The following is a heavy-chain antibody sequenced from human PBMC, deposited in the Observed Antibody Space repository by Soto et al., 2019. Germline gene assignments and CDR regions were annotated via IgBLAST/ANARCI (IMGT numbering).Heavy chain of an antibody. CDR2: MNPNNGNT. V-gene: IGHV1-8*02. Sequence: QVQLVQSGAEVKKPGASVKVSCKASGYIFTNNGINWVRQATGQGLEWMGWMNPNNGNTGFAQKFQGRVTLTRDTSISTAYMELTSLIVEDTAVYYCSTAGDSGAWFSHWGQGTQVTVSS. D-gene: IGHD7-27*01. CDR1: GYIFTNNG. J-gene: IGHJ4*02. CDR3: STAGDSGAWFSH.